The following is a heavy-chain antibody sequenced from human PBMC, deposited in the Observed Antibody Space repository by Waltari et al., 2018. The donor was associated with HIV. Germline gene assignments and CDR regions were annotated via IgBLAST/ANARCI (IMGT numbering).Heavy chain of an antibody. D-gene: IGHD1-26*01. J-gene: IGHJ4*02. CDR1: GYTFSLYW. Sequence: EVQLVQSGAEVKKPGESLKISCKGSGYTFSLYWIGWVRQMPGKGLEWMGITFPGDSDTRSSPSFQGQVTISADKSISTFYLQWSSLKASDPATSFCARHHREVVAAPWEWQYWGQGTLVTVSP. CDR2: TFPGDSDT. CDR3: ARHHREVVAAPWEWQY. V-gene: IGHV5-51*01.